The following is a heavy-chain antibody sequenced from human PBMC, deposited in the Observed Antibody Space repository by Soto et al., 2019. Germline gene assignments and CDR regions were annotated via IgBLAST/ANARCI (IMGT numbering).Heavy chain of an antibody. CDR2: TYYRSKWYN. CDR1: GDSVSSNSAA. D-gene: IGHD3-22*01. V-gene: IGHV6-1*01. Sequence: SQTLSLTCAISGDSVSSNSAAWNWIRQSPSRGLEWLGRTYYRSKWYNDYAVSVKSRITINPDTSKNQFSLQLNFVTPEDTVFFYCARTVVVHLPHAFDIWGPGTMVTVSS. CDR3: ARTVVVHLPHAFDI. J-gene: IGHJ3*02.